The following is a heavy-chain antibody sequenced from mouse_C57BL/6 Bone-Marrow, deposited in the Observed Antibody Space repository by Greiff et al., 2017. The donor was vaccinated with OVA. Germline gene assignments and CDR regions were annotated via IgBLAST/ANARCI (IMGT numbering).Heavy chain of an antibody. CDR1: GFTFSSYA. CDR3: ARDSYGYDGYYAMDY. V-gene: IGHV5-4*01. Sequence: EVKLMESGGGLVKPGGSLKLSCAASGFTFSSYAMSWVRQTPEKRLEWVATISDGGSYTYYPDNVKGRFTISRDNAKNNLYLQMSHLKSEDTAMYYCARDSYGYDGYYAMDYWGQGTSVTVSS. J-gene: IGHJ4*01. CDR2: ISDGGSYT. D-gene: IGHD2-2*01.